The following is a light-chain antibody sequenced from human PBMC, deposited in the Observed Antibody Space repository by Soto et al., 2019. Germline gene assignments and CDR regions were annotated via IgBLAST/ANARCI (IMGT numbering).Light chain of an antibody. CDR2: DVS. J-gene: IGLJ1*01. Sequence: QSVLTQPRSVSGSPGQSVTISCTGTSSDVGGYNYVSWYQQHPGKAPKLMIYDVSKRPSGVPDRFSGSKSGNTASLTISGLQAEDDADYYCCSYAGIYTWVFGTGTKVTVL. CDR1: SSDVGGYNY. CDR3: CSYAGIYTWV. V-gene: IGLV2-11*01.